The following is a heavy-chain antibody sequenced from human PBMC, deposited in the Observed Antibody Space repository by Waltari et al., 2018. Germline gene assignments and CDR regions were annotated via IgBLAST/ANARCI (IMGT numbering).Heavy chain of an antibody. Sequence: QVQLVQSGAEVKKPGASVKVSCKASGYTFTSYDINWVRQATGQGLEWMGGFDPEDGETIYAQKFQGRVTMTEDTSTDTAYMELSSLRSEDTAVYYCATESADFGVVNFDYWGQGTLVTVSS. D-gene: IGHD3-3*01. CDR3: ATESADFGVVNFDY. V-gene: IGHV1-24*01. CDR1: GYTFTSYD. CDR2: FDPEDGET. J-gene: IGHJ4*02.